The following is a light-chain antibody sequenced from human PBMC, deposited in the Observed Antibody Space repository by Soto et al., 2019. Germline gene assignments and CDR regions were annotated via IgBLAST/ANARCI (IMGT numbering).Light chain of an antibody. CDR2: DAS. J-gene: IGKJ2*01. CDR1: QSVGSY. V-gene: IGKV3-11*01. Sequence: EIVLTQSPATLSLSPGERATLSCRASQSVGSYLAWYQQKPGQAPRLLIYDASNRATGIPARFSGSGSGTDFTLTISRLEPEDFAVYYCQQYSSSLYTFGQGTK. CDR3: QQYSSSLYT.